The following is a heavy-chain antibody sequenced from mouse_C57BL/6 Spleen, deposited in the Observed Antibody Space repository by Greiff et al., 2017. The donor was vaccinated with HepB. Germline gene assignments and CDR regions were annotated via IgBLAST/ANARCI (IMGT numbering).Heavy chain of an antibody. D-gene: IGHD1-1*01. CDR3: ALGSRPSFDY. CDR1: GYTFTSYW. J-gene: IGHJ2*01. Sequence: QVQLQQPGAELVMPGASVKLSCKASGYTFTSYWMHWVKQRPGQGLEWIGEIDPSDSYTNYNQKFKGKSTLTVDKSSSTAYMQLSSLTSEDSAVYYCALGSRPSFDYWGQGTTLTVSS. V-gene: IGHV1-69*01. CDR2: IDPSDSYT.